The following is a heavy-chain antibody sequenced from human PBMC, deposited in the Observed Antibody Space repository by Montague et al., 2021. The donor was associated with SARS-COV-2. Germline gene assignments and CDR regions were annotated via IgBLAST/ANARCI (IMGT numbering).Heavy chain of an antibody. V-gene: IGHV4-59*08. J-gene: IGHJ6*02. Sequence: SETLSLTCTVSGDSISSYYWSWIRQPPGKGLEWIGYLYNSGSTKYNPSLKSRVTISVDTSKNQFSLKLSSVTAADTAVYYCARHIEKERTYYYYYGMDVWGQGTTVTVSS. CDR1: GDSISSYY. CDR3: ARHIEKERTYYYYYGMDV. D-gene: IGHD2-15*01. CDR2: LYNSGST.